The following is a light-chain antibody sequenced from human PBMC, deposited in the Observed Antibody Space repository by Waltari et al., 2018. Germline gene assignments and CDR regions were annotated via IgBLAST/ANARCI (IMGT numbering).Light chain of an antibody. CDR2: KIS. CDR3: MQATQFPHT. J-gene: IGKJ4*01. Sequence: DIVMTQTPLSSPVTLGQPASISCRSSQSLVHGDGNTYLSWLQQRPGKPPILLLYKISNRLSGVPDRFSGSGAGTDFTLKISKVEAEDVGVYYCMQATQFPHTFGGGTKVEIK. CDR1: QSLVHGDGNTY. V-gene: IGKV2-24*01.